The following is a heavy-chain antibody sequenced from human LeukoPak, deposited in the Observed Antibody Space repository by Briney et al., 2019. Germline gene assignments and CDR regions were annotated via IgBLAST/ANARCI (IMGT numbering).Heavy chain of an antibody. V-gene: IGHV3-21*01. CDR2: ISSSSSYI. J-gene: IGHJ3*02. CDR3: ARTVFGQNAFDI. CDR1: GFTFSSYA. Sequence: GGSLRLSCAASGFTFSSYAMSWVRQAPGKGLEWVSSISSSSSYIYYADSVKGRFTISRDNAKNSLYLQMNSLRAEDTAVYYCARTVFGQNAFDIWGQGTMVTVSS. D-gene: IGHD3-9*01.